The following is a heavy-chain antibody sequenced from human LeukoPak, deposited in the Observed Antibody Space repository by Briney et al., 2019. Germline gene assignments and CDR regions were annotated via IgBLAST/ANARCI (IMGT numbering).Heavy chain of an antibody. CDR1: GGSFSGYY. D-gene: IGHD2-21*02. J-gene: IGHJ5*02. V-gene: IGHV4-34*01. CDR2: IYYSGST. Sequence: SETLSLTCAVYGGSFSGYYWSWIRQPPGKGLEWVGSIYYSGSTYYNPSLKSRVTISVDTSKNQFSLKLSSVTAADTAVYYCARNPGGIVVVTGGWFDPWGQGTLVTVSS. CDR3: ARNPGGIVVVTGGWFDP.